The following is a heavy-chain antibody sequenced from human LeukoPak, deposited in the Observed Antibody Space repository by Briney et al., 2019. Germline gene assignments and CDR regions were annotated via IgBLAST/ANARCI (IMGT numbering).Heavy chain of an antibody. CDR1: GGSISSYY. CDR2: IYYSGST. D-gene: IGHD1-26*01. CDR3: ARGVSVGATGYFDY. J-gene: IGHJ4*02. Sequence: SETLSLTCTVSGGSISSYYWSWIRQPPGKGLEWIGSIYYSGSTYYNPSLKSRVTISVDTSKDQFSLKLSSVTAADTAVYYCARGVSVGATGYFDYWGQGTLVTVSS. V-gene: IGHV4-59*12.